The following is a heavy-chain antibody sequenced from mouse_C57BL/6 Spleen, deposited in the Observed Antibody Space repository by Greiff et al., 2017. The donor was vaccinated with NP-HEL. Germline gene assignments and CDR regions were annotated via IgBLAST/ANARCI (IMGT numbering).Heavy chain of an antibody. D-gene: IGHD3-2*02. CDR2: ISYSGST. Sequence: EVNLVESGPGMVKPSQSLSLTCTVTGYSITSGYDWHWIRHFPGNKLEWMGYISYSGSTNYNPSLKSRISITHDTSKNHFFLKLNSVTTEDTATYYCARDSSGLFAYWGQGTLVTVSA. V-gene: IGHV3-1*01. J-gene: IGHJ3*01. CDR3: ARDSSGLFAY. CDR1: GYSITSGYD.